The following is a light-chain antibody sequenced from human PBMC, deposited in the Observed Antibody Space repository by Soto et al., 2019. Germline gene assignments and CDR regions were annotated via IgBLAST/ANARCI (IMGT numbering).Light chain of an antibody. Sequence: DIQMTQSPSSLSASVGDRVTITCRASQSIVTYLNWYLQKPGKAPKLLIYAASSLQSGIPSRFSGSGSETDFTLTISSLQPEDFATYYCQQSYSTPWTFGQGTKVDIK. CDR2: AAS. CDR3: QQSYSTPWT. J-gene: IGKJ1*01. V-gene: IGKV1-39*01. CDR1: QSIVTY.